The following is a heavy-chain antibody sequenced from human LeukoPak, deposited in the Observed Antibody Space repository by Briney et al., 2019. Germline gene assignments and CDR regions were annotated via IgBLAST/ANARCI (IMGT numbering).Heavy chain of an antibody. CDR3: AKDPKVKPYYFDY. CDR2: IQYDGRSK. D-gene: IGHD3-22*01. V-gene: IGHV3-30*02. J-gene: IGHJ4*02. Sequence: PGGSLRLSCAASGFTFSNYGMDWVRQAPGKGLEWVTFIQYDGRSKYYADSVKGRFTISSDNSKSTLYLQMNSLRAEDTAVYYCAKDPKVKPYYFDYWGQGTLVTVSS. CDR1: GFTFSNYG.